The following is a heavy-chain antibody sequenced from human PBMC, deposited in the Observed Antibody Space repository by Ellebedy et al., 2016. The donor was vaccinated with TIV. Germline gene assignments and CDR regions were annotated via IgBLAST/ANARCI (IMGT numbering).Heavy chain of an antibody. D-gene: IGHD2-8*02. Sequence: GESLKISCAASGFTFSRYWMSWVRQAPGKGLEWVSLIYSGDRAYYADSVRGRFTISRDNFKNTLYLQMNSLRDEDTAVYYCARDGYCTGGTCYYYSGMDVWGPGTTVTVSS. CDR2: IYSGDRA. CDR3: ARDGYCTGGTCYYYSGMDV. V-gene: IGHV3-66*01. CDR1: GFTFSRYW. J-gene: IGHJ6*02.